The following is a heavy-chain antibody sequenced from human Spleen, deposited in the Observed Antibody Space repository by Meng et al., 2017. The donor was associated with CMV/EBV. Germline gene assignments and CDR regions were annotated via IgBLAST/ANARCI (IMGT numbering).Heavy chain of an antibody. CDR1: GFTFSSYD. CDR2: IRYDGSNK. V-gene: IGHV3-30*02. J-gene: IGHJ4*02. Sequence: GESLKISCAASGFTFSSYDMHWVRQAPGKGLEWVAFIRYDGSNKYYADSVKGRFTISRDNSKNTLYLQMNSLRAEDTAVYYCAKEMYNYDSSGYSIDYWGQGTLVTVSS. D-gene: IGHD3-22*01. CDR3: AKEMYNYDSSGYSIDY.